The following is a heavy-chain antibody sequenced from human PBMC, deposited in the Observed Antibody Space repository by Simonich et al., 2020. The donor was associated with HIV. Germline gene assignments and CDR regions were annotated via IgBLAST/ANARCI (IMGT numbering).Heavy chain of an antibody. Sequence: QVHLQQWGAGLLKPSETLSLTFAVYGGSFSGYYWGWIRHPPGKGLEWIGIIYSSGPTYNNPSLKGRVTISVGTSQNQVSLKLRSVTAADTAVYYCARHPGLTVPTPPFFYYYMDVWGKGTTVTVSS. CDR1: GGSFSGYY. V-gene: IGHV4-34*01. J-gene: IGHJ6*03. CDR3: ARHPGLTVPTPPFFYYYMDV. D-gene: IGHD5-12*01. CDR2: IYSSGPT.